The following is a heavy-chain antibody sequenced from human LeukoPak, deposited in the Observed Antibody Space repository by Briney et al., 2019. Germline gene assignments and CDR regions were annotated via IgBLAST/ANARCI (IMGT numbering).Heavy chain of an antibody. CDR2: IYYSGST. V-gene: IGHV4-59*01. CDR1: GDSLSSYY. CDR3: ASSYYYGSGADLDV. D-gene: IGHD3-10*01. Sequence: PSETLSLPCTVSGDSLSSYYWSWIRQPPGKGLEWIGYIYYSGSTNYNPSLKSRVTISVDTSKNQFSLKLSSVTAADTAVYYCASSYYYGSGADLDVWGQGTTVTVSS. J-gene: IGHJ6*02.